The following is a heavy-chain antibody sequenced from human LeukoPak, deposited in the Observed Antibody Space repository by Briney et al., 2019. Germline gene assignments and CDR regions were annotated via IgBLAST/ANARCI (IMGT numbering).Heavy chain of an antibody. CDR1: GFTVSSYG. V-gene: IGHV3-33*01. CDR2: IWYEGSNK. J-gene: IGHJ3*02. D-gene: IGHD3-22*01. CDR3: ARAGRYYDSSGWDAFDI. Sequence: GGSLRLSCAAPGFTVSSYGMHWVRQAPGKGLEGVAVIWYEGSNKYYADSVKGRFTISRDNSKNTLYLQMDSLRAEDTAVYYCARAGRYYDSSGWDAFDIWGQGTMVTVSS.